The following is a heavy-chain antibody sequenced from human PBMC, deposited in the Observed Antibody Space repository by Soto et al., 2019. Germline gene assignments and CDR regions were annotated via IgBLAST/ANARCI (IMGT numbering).Heavy chain of an antibody. CDR2: IIPVFGTA. CDR1: GDVFSTYA. Sequence: QVQLVQSGAVVKKPGSSVKVSCKASGDVFSTYAINWVRQAPGQGLEWMGGIIPVFGTACYPQKFQGRVTITADETTLTADMTLTSLRTKDEAVYFCARARWGCDSVASWGEGTLFT. CDR3: ARARWGCDSVAS. J-gene: IGHJ5*02. D-gene: IGHD3-16*01. V-gene: IGHV1-69*13.